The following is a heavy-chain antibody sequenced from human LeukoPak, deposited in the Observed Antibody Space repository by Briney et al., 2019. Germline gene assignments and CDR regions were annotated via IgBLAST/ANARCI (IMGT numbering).Heavy chain of an antibody. D-gene: IGHD6-13*01. Sequence: SETLSLTCTVSGGSISSYYWSWIRQPPGKGLEWIGYIYYSGSTNYNPSLKSRVTISVDTSKNQFSLKLSTVTGADTAVYYCASTSDTGAGSYYYYGMDVWGQGP. J-gene: IGHJ6*02. CDR2: IYYSGST. CDR3: ASTSDTGAGSYYYYGMDV. V-gene: IGHV4-59*08. CDR1: GGSISSYY.